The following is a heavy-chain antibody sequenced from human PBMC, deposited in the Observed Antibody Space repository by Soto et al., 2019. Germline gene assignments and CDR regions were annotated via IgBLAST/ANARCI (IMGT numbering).Heavy chain of an antibody. CDR3: ARDFSSGPSVLRGLDL. CDR1: GFTFSSYG. V-gene: IGHV3-30*03. D-gene: IGHD2-2*01. Sequence: VQLVESGGSVVQPGTSLRLSCAASGFTFSSYGIHWVRQAPGKGLDWVSLISHDGSRKEYAESQKGRFTISRDKSKNPGYLQMTSLRCEDTAIYFSARDFSSGPSVLRGLDLWGQGTVVTVSS. CDR2: ISHDGSRK. J-gene: IGHJ3*01.